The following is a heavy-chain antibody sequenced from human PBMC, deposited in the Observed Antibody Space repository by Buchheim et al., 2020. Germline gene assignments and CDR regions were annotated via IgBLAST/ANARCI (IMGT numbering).Heavy chain of an antibody. Sequence: QVQLVQSGTDVKKPGASVKVSCKASGYTFIAYALNWVRQAPGQRLEWMGWINADNGNTKYSEKFQGRVTITRDTTATTVYMELRSLTSEDTAVYYCARSAIYDTSGYYFGSWGQGTL. CDR2: INADNGNT. D-gene: IGHD3-22*01. V-gene: IGHV1-3*01. CDR1: GYTFIAYA. J-gene: IGHJ5*01. CDR3: ARSAIYDTSGYYFGS.